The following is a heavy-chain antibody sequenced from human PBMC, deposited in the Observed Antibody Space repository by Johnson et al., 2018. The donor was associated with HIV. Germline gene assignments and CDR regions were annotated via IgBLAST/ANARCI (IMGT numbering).Heavy chain of an antibody. CDR2: ISYDGSNK. J-gene: IGHJ3*02. CDR1: GFTFSSHA. V-gene: IGHV3-30*04. D-gene: IGHD3-10*01. Sequence: QVQLVESGGGVVQPGRSLRLSCAASGFTFSSHAMHWVRQAPGKGLEWVAVISYDGSNKYYADSVKGRFTISRDNSKNTLYLQMNSLRAEDTAVYYCARQYYGSGTDAFDIWGQGTMVTVSS. CDR3: ARQYYGSGTDAFDI.